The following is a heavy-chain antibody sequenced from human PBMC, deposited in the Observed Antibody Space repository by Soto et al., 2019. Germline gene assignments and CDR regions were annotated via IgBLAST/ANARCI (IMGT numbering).Heavy chain of an antibody. J-gene: IGHJ4*02. CDR2: IYSGGST. Sequence: GGSLRLSCAASGFTFSDYYMNWIRQAPGKGLEWVSVIYSGGSTYYADSVKGRFTISRDNSKNTLYLQMNSLRAEDTAVYYCARSGYSYGPFDYWGQGTLVTVSS. CDR3: ARSGYSYGPFDY. V-gene: IGHV3-53*01. D-gene: IGHD5-18*01. CDR1: GFTFSDYY.